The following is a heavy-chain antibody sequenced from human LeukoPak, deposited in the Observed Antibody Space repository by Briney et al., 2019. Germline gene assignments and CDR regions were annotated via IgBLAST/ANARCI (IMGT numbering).Heavy chain of an antibody. CDR3: ARGNDSSGYYRYYYYYYMDV. V-gene: IGHV4-59*01. CDR1: GGSISSYY. J-gene: IGHJ6*03. CDR2: IYYSGST. D-gene: IGHD3-22*01. Sequence: SETLSLTCTVSGGSISSYYWSWIRQPPGKGLEWIGYIYYSGSTNYNPSLKSRVTISVDTSENQFSLKLSSVTAADTAVYYCARGNDSSGYYRYYYYYYMDVWGKGTTVTISS.